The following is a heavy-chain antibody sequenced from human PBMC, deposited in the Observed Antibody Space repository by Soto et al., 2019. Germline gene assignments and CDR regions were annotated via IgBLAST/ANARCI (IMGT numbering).Heavy chain of an antibody. CDR1: GFTVSNNY. CDR3: AAYSHKGY. J-gene: IGHJ4*02. Sequence: EEQLVESGGDLVQPGGSLRLSCAASGFTVSNNYMSWVRQAPGKGLEWVSLIYSGGSTYYADSVKGRFTISRDSSKNTLSLTMNSRRDEDTAMYYCAAYSHKGYWGQGTLVTVSS. V-gene: IGHV3-66*01. D-gene: IGHD3-16*01. CDR2: IYSGGST.